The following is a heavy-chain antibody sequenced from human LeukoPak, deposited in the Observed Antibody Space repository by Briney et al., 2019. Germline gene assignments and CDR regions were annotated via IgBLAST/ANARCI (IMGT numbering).Heavy chain of an antibody. D-gene: IGHD1-26*01. CDR2: ISYDGSNK. CDR3: ARDERVVGATLDY. J-gene: IGHJ4*02. Sequence: GGSPRLSCAASGFTFSSYAMHWVRQAPGKGLEWVAVISYDGSNKYYADSVKGRFTISRDNSKNTLYLQMNSLRAEDTAVYYCARDERVVGATLDYWGQGTLVTVSS. V-gene: IGHV3-30-3*01. CDR1: GFTFSSYA.